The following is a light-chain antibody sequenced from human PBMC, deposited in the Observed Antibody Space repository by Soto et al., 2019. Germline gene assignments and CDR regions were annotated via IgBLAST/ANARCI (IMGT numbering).Light chain of an antibody. J-gene: IGLJ1*01. CDR2: NVN. V-gene: IGLV2-11*01. CDR3: QSYDSSLSVSYV. Sequence: QSALIQPPSVSGSPGQSVTISCTGTSSDVGSYDYVSWYQQHPGTVPKPMIYNVNTRPSGVPDRFSGSKSGTSASLAITGLQAEDEADYYCQSYDSSLSVSYVFGTGTKVTVL. CDR1: SSDVGSYDY.